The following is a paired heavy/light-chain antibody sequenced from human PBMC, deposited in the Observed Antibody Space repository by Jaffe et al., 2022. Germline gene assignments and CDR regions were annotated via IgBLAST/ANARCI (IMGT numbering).Light chain of an antibody. V-gene: IGKV1-39*01. J-gene: IGKJ3*01. CDR1: QSISSY. Sequence: DIQMTQSPSSLSASVGDRVTITCRASQSISSYLNWYQQKPGKAPKLLIYAASSLQSGVPSRFSGSGSGTDFTLTISSLQPEDFATYYCQQSYSTVTFGPGTKVDIK. CDR3: QQSYSTVT. CDR2: AAS.
Heavy chain of an antibody. CDR2: IYHSGST. V-gene: IGHV4-30-2*01. CDR3: AREVCSGGSCYRNNWFDP. Sequence: QLQLQESGSGLVKPSQTLSLTCAVSGGSISSGGYSWSWIRQPPGKGLEWIGYIYHSGSTYYNPSLKSRVTISVDRSKNQFSLKLSSVTAADTAVYYCAREVCSGGSCYRNNWFDPWGQGTLVTVSS. J-gene: IGHJ5*02. CDR1: GGSISSGGYS. D-gene: IGHD2-15*01.